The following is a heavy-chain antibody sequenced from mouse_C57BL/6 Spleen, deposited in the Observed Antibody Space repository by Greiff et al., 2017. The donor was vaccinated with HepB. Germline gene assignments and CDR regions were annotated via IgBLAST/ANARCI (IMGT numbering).Heavy chain of an antibody. CDR2: IDPETGGT. V-gene: IGHV1-15*01. J-gene: IGHJ3*01. D-gene: IGHD1-1*01. CDR3: TTVVSRGWCAY. CDR1: GYTFTDYE. Sequence: VQLQQSGAELVRPGASVTLSCKASGYTFTDYEMHWVRQTPVHGLEWIGAIDPETGGTAYNQKFKGKAILTADKSSSTAYMELRSLTSEDSAVFYWTTVVSRGWCAYWGQGTLVTVSA.